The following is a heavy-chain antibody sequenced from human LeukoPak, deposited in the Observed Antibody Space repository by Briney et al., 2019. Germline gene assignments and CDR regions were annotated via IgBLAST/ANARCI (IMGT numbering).Heavy chain of an antibody. D-gene: IGHD1-26*01. CDR3: ARPYSGSYYWGMDV. Sequence: GRSLRLSCAASGFTFSAYALHWVRQAPGKGLEWVSVISYDGSDKYYADSVKGRFTISRDNSKNTLYLQMNSLRADDTAVYYCARPYSGSYYWGMDVWGQGTTVTVSS. V-gene: IGHV3-30-3*01. CDR2: ISYDGSDK. J-gene: IGHJ6*02. CDR1: GFTFSAYA.